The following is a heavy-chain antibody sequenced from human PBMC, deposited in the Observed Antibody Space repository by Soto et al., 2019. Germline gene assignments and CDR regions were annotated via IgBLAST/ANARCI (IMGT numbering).Heavy chain of an antibody. J-gene: IGHJ6*02. Sequence: SETLSLTCTVSGGSISSDGNYWSWIRQHPGKGLEWIGYIYYSGSTYYNPSLKSRVTISVDTSKNQFSLKLNSLTAADTAVYYCARARMVRGIIYYYGMDVWGQGTTVTVSS. D-gene: IGHD3-10*01. V-gene: IGHV4-31*03. CDR1: GGSISSDGNY. CDR3: ARARMVRGIIYYYGMDV. CDR2: IYYSGST.